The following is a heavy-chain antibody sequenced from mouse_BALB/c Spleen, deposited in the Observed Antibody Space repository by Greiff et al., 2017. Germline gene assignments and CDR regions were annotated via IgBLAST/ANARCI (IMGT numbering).Heavy chain of an antibody. V-gene: IGHV1S126*01. CDR2: IDPSDSET. Sequence: VKLMESGPQLVRPGASVKISCKASGYSFTSYWMHWVKQRPGQGLEWIGMIDPSDSETRLNQKFKDKATLTVDKSSSTAYMQLSTPTSEDSVVYYCARGGGHKGALYAMDYWGQGTSVTVSS. D-gene: IGHD6-1*01. CDR1: GYSFTSYW. J-gene: IGHJ4*01. CDR3: ARGGGHKGALYAMDY.